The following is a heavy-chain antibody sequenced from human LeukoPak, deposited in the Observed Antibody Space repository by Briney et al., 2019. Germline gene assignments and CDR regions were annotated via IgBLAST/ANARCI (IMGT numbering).Heavy chain of an antibody. Sequence: SVKVSCKASGYTFTGYYMHWVRQAPGQGLKWMGWINPNSGGTNYAQKFQGRVTMTRDTSISTAYMELSRLRSDDTAVYYCARGDKNYYDSSGYSSCLDPWGQGTLVTVSS. CDR2: INPNSGGT. V-gene: IGHV1-2*02. CDR3: ARGDKNYYDSSGYSSCLDP. CDR1: GYTFTGYY. J-gene: IGHJ5*02. D-gene: IGHD3-22*01.